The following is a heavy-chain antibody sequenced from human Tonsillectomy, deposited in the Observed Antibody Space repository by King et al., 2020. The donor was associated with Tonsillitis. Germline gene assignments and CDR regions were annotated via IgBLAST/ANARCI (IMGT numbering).Heavy chain of an antibody. V-gene: IGHV1-46*01. CDR1: GYTFTSYY. CDR3: ARDSGSLDY. CDR2: INPSGGNT. Sequence: QLVQSGAEVKKPGASVKVSCKASGYTFTSYYMHWVRQAPGQGLEWMGIINPSGGNTNYAQKLQGGVTMTTDTSTSTAYMELRSLRSDDTAVYYCARDSGSLDYWGQGTLVTVSS. D-gene: IGHD1-26*01. J-gene: IGHJ4*02.